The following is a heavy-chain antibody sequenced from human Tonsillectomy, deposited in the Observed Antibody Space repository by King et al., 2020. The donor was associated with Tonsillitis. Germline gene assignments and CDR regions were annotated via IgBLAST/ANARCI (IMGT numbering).Heavy chain of an antibody. D-gene: IGHD2-15*01. CDR1: GGTFSSFG. CDR2: IIPIFGTQ. Sequence: QLVQSGAEVKKPGSSVKVSCKASGGTFSSFGISWVRQAPGQGLEWMGGIIPIFGTQNYAQKFQGRVTISADESTSTGHMELSSLTSEDTAVYYCARGYCTGGSCYPDWYFNLWGRGTQVTVSS. J-gene: IGHJ2*01. CDR3: ARGYCTGGSCYPDWYFNL. V-gene: IGHV1-69*01.